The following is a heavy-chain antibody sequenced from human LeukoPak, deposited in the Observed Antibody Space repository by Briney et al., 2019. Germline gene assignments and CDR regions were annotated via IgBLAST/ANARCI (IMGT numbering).Heavy chain of an antibody. D-gene: IGHD3-22*01. Sequence: GGSLRLSCAASGFMFSSYAMHWVRQAPGKGLEWVAVISSDGSIEYYPDSVKGRFTISRDNSKNTLYLHMNSLRGEDTAVYYCARGPKAYYFDSSGYVFDYWGQGTLVTVSS. CDR3: ARGPKAYYFDSSGYVFDY. CDR2: ISSDGSIE. J-gene: IGHJ4*02. CDR1: GFMFSSYA. V-gene: IGHV3-30-3*01.